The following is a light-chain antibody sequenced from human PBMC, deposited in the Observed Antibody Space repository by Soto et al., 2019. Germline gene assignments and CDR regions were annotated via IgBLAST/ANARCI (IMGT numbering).Light chain of an antibody. CDR3: QQSYSTVLT. CDR1: LSINNY. CDR2: GAS. J-gene: IGKJ4*01. Sequence: DIQMTPSPSSLSASVGDRVTITCRASLSINNYLNWYQQKPGKAPNLLIYGASTLQSGVPLRFSGSGSGTEFTLTISSLQPEDFATYYCQQSYSTVLTFGAGTKVDIK. V-gene: IGKV1-39*01.